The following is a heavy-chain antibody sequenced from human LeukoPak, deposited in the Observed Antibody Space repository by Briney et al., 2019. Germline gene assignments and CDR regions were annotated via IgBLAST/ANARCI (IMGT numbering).Heavy chain of an antibody. J-gene: IGHJ4*02. CDR1: GYTFTGYY. D-gene: IGHD3-16*01. CDR2: INPNSGGT. Sequence: ASVKVSCKASGYTFTGYYMHWVRQAPGQGLEWMEWINPNSGGTNYAQNFQGRVTMTRDTSISTAYMELSRLRSDDTAVYYCARVRYRLAETYIDYWGQGTLVTVSS. V-gene: IGHV1-2*02. CDR3: ARVRYRLAETYIDY.